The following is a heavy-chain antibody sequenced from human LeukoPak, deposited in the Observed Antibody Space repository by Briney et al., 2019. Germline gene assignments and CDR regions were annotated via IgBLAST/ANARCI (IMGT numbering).Heavy chain of an antibody. J-gene: IGHJ4*02. CDR2: ISYDGSNK. Sequence: PGGSLRLSCAASGFTFSSYAMHWVRQAPGKGLEWVAVISYDGSNKYYADSVKGRFTISRDNSKNTLYLQMNSLRAEDTAVYYCAKDIGYYDSSGSTFDYWGQGTLVTVSS. V-gene: IGHV3-30*04. D-gene: IGHD3-22*01. CDR3: AKDIGYYDSSGSTFDY. CDR1: GFTFSSYA.